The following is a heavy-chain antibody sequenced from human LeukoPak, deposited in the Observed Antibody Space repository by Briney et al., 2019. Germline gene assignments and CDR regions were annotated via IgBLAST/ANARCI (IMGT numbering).Heavy chain of an antibody. CDR1: GFTFSSYE. Sequence: AGGSLRLSCAASGFTFSSYEMNWVRQAPGKGLEWVSAISGSGGSTYYADSVKGRFTISRDNSKNTLYLQMNSLRAEDTAVYYCAKSSTSSYYYYYMDVWGKGTTVTISS. J-gene: IGHJ6*03. CDR3: AKSSTSSYYYYYMDV. CDR2: ISGSGGST. V-gene: IGHV3-23*01. D-gene: IGHD2-2*01.